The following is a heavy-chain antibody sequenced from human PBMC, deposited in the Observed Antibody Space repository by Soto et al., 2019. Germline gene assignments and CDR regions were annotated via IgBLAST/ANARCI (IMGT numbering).Heavy chain of an antibody. J-gene: IGHJ6*02. D-gene: IGHD2-15*01. CDR1: GGTFSSYA. Sequence: ASVKVSCKASGGTFSSYAISWVRQAPGQGLEWMGGIIPIFGTANYAQKFQGRVTITADESTSTAYMELSSLRSEDTAVYYCARGRWSPNYYYYYGMDVWGQGTTVTVSS. V-gene: IGHV1-69*13. CDR2: IIPIFGTA. CDR3: ARGRWSPNYYYYYGMDV.